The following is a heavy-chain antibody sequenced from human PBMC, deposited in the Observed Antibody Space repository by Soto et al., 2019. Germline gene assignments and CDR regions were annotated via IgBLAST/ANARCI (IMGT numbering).Heavy chain of an antibody. CDR2: IKQDGSER. CDR3: ARSEVYSFDF. V-gene: IGHV3-7*05. J-gene: IGHJ4*02. CDR1: GFTFSDFW. D-gene: IGHD2-8*01. Sequence: GGSLRLSCAASGFTFSDFWVTWVRQAPGKGLEWVANIKQDGSERYYVDSVKGRFTISRDNAKNSLFLQMNSLRAEDTAVYYCARSEVYSFDFWGQRTLVTVSS.